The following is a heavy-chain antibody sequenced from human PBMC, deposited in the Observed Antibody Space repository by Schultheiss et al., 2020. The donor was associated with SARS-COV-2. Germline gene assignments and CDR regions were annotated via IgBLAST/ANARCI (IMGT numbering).Heavy chain of an antibody. V-gene: IGHV3-33*06. CDR2: IWDDGSNK. D-gene: IGHD5-12*01. J-gene: IGHJ4*02. CDR1: GFTFSTYG. Sequence: GGSLRLSCAASGFTFSTYGMHWVRQAPGKGLEWVAVIWDDGSNKSYADSVKGRFTISRDNSKNTLYLQMNSLRAEDTAVYYCAKDSGYEKWFDYWGQGTLVTVSS. CDR3: AKDSGYEKWFDY.